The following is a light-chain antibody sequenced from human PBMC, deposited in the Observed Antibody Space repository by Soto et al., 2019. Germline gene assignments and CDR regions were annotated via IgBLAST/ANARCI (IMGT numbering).Light chain of an antibody. Sequence: VMTQSPATLSVSPGERAALSCRASQSVSTNLAWYQQKPGQPPRLLIYGASSRATGIPDRFSGSGSGTDFTLTISSLQSEDFAVYYCQQYDNWPLTFGGGTKVDI. CDR3: QQYDNWPLT. CDR2: GAS. V-gene: IGKV3D-15*01. J-gene: IGKJ4*01. CDR1: QSVSTN.